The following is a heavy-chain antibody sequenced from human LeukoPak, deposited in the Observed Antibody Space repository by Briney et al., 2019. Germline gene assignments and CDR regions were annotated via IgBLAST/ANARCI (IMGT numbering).Heavy chain of an antibody. CDR3: ARGRGIAVAGRTKNFDY. V-gene: IGHV4-34*01. CDR2: INHSGST. J-gene: IGHJ4*02. CDR1: GGSFSGYY. D-gene: IGHD6-19*01. Sequence: SETLSPTCAVYGGSFSGYYWSWIRQPPGKGLEWIGEINHSGSTNYNPSLKSRVTISVDTSKNQFSLKLSSVTAADTAVYYCARGRGIAVAGRTKNFDYWGQGTLVTVSS.